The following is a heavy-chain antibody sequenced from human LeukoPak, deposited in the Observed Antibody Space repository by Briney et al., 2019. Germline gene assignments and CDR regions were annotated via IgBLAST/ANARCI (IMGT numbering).Heavy chain of an antibody. CDR2: ISYDGSNK. CDR3: ARDFGPDYYDSSGYPDY. Sequence: GGSLRLSCAASGFTFSSYAMHWVRQAPGKGLEWVAVISYDGSNKYYADSVKGRFTISRDNSKNTLYLQMNSLRAEDTAAYYCARDFGPDYYDSSGYPDYWGQGTLVTVSS. D-gene: IGHD3-22*01. V-gene: IGHV3-30-3*01. J-gene: IGHJ4*02. CDR1: GFTFSSYA.